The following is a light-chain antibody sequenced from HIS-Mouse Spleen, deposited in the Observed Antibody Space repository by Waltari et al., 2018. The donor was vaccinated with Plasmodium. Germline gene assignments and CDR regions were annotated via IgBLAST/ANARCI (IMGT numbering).Light chain of an antibody. CDR2: EDS. Sequence: SYELTQPPSVSVSPGQTARITCSGDALPKKYAYWYQQKAGQAPVLVIYEDSKLPSGIPERFSGSSSGTMATWTISGAQVEDEADYYGYSTDSSGNHRVFGGGTKLTVL. J-gene: IGLJ3*02. CDR3: YSTDSSGNHRV. V-gene: IGLV3-10*01. CDR1: ALPKKY.